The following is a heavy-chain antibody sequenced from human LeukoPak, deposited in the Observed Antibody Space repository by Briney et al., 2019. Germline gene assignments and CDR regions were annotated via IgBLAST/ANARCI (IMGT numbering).Heavy chain of an antibody. CDR2: SSGSGGTT. V-gene: IGHV3-23*01. Sequence: GGSLRLSCAYTFSNHAMSWVRHAPGNGLGWVSGSSGSGGTTYYADTVKGRFTISRDNSKSPLYLQMNSLPAEDTAVYYGAKVYYVGSDDYYVGKYYFDYWGQGTLVTVSS. CDR1: TFSNHA. CDR3: AKVYYVGSDDYYVGKYYFDY. J-gene: IGHJ4*02. D-gene: IGHD3-22*01.